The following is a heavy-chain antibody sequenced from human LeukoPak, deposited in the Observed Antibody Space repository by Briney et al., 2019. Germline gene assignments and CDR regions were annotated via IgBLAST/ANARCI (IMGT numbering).Heavy chain of an antibody. D-gene: IGHD2-2*01. Sequence: GGSLRLSCAASGFTFNSYAMSWVRQAPGKGLEWVSTIGFGDDSAYYADSVKGRFTISRDNSKNTLYLQMDSLRAEDTAVYFCVRGRSQPDYWGHGTLVTVSS. CDR3: VRGRSQPDY. CDR2: IGFGDDSA. J-gene: IGHJ4*01. V-gene: IGHV3-23*01. CDR1: GFTFNSYA.